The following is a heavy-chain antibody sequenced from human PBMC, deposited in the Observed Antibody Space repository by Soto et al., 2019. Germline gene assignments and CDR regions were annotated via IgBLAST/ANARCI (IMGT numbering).Heavy chain of an antibody. CDR2: INHSGST. J-gene: IGHJ6*03. V-gene: IGHV4-34*01. D-gene: IGHD2-15*01. CDR3: ARGVVVVVAARNYYYYYMDV. Sequence: SETLSLTCAVYGGSFSGYYWSWIRQPPGKGLEWIGEINHSGSTNYNPSLKSRVTISVDTSKNQFSLKLSSVTAADTAVYYCARGVVVVVAARNYYYYYMDVWGKGTTVTVSS. CDR1: GGSFSGYY.